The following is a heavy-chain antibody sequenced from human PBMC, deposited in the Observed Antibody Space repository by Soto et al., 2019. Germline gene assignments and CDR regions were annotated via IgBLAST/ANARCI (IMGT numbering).Heavy chain of an antibody. J-gene: IGHJ5*02. CDR2: ISSSSSYT. D-gene: IGHD2-2*01. CDR1: GFTFSDYY. Sequence: QVQLVESGGGLVKPGGSLRLSCAASGFTFSDYYMSWIRQAPGKGLEWVSYISSSSSYTNYADSVKGRFTISRDNAKHSLYLQMNRLRAEDTAVYYCARERGYCSSTSCYVSGEGGLTWFDPWGQGTLVTVSS. CDR3: ARERGYCSSTSCYVSGEGGLTWFDP. V-gene: IGHV3-11*06.